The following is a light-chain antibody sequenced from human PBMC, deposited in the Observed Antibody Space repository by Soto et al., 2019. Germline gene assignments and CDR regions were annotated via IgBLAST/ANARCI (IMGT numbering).Light chain of an antibody. V-gene: IGKV3-20*01. J-gene: IGKJ2*01. CDR2: GAS. Sequence: EIVLTQSPGTLSLSPGERATLSCRASQSVSSSYLAWYQQKPGQAPRLLIYGASSRATGIPDRFSGSGSGTDFPLTISRLEPADFAVYYCQQYPGYTFGQGTKLEIK. CDR1: QSVSSSY. CDR3: QQYPGYT.